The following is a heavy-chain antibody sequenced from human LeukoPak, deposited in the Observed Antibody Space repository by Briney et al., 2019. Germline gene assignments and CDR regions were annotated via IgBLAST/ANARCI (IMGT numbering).Heavy chain of an antibody. D-gene: IGHD1-26*01. CDR3: AKDPPLWSGSYYPPGDY. CDR2: ISGSGGST. Sequence: PGGSLRLSCAASGFTFSSYAMSWVRQAPGKGLEWVSAISGSGGSTYYADSVKGRFTISRDNSKNTLYLQMNSLRAEDTAVYYCAKDPPLWSGSYYPPGDYWGQGTLVTVSS. CDR1: GFTFSSYA. J-gene: IGHJ4*02. V-gene: IGHV3-23*01.